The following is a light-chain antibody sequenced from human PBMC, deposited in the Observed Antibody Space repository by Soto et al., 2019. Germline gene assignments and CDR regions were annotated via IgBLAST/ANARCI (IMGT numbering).Light chain of an antibody. CDR2: DAS. CDR3: QQYESLVH. J-gene: IGKJ4*01. V-gene: IGKV1-33*01. Sequence: DLQMTQFPSSLSASVGDRVTLTCQASQGISNYLNWYQQKPGKAPKLLIYDASTLETGVPSRFSGSGYGTEFTFTISGLQPEDVATYYCQQYESLVHFGGGTKVEIK. CDR1: QGISNY.